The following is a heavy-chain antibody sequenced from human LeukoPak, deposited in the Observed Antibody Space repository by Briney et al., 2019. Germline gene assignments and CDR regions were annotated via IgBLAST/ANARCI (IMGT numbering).Heavy chain of an antibody. Sequence: PGGSLRLSCAASGFTFISYEMQWVRQAPGKGLVWVSRINTDGGRTSYADSVKGRFTISGDNAKNTLYLQMNSLRAEDTAVYYCARELPREVTLDYWGQGTLVTVSS. V-gene: IGHV3-74*01. J-gene: IGHJ4*02. CDR2: INTDGGRT. D-gene: IGHD2-21*02. CDR3: ARELPREVTLDY. CDR1: GFTFISYE.